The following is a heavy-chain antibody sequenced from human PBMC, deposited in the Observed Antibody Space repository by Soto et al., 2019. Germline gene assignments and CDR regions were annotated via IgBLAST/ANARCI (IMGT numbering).Heavy chain of an antibody. V-gene: IGHV3-30*18. J-gene: IGHJ5*02. Sequence: QVQLVESGGGVVQPGRSLRLSCAASGFTFSSYGMHWVRQAPGKGLEWVAAVSYDGSNKYYADSVKGRFTISRDNSKNTLYLQMNNLRAEDTAVYYCAKGDRGYSSRAFDPWGQGTLVTVSS. CDR1: GFTFSSYG. CDR3: AKGDRGYSSRAFDP. CDR2: VSYDGSNK. D-gene: IGHD6-19*01.